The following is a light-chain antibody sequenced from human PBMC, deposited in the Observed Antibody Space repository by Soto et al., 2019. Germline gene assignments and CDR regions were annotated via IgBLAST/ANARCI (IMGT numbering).Light chain of an antibody. CDR3: QHYNSYGT. J-gene: IGKJ1*01. CDR2: DAS. CDR1: QSISSW. V-gene: IGKV1-5*01. Sequence: DIHMTQSPSTLCASVGARVTLTCRASQSISSWLAWYQQKPGKAPKLLIYDASSLESGVPSRFSGSGSGTEFTLTISSVQPDDFASYYCQHYNSYGTFGQGTKVDI.